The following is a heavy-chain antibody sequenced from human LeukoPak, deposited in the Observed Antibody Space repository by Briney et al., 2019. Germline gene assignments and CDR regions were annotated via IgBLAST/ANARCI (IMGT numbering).Heavy chain of an antibody. D-gene: IGHD3-22*01. CDR1: GGSISSSSYY. J-gene: IGHJ4*02. CDR3: ARDRKPYDSSGYLGY. CDR2: IYYSGST. V-gene: IGHV4-39*07. Sequence: SETLSLTCTVSGGSISSSSYYWGWIRQPPGKGLEWIGSIYYSGSTYYNPSLKSRVTISVDTSKNQFSLKLSSVTAADTAVYYCARDRKPYDSSGYLGYWGQGTLVTVSS.